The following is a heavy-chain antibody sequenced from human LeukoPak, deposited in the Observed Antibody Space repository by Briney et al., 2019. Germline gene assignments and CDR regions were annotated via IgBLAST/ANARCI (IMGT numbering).Heavy chain of an antibody. J-gene: IGHJ4*02. V-gene: IGHV3-53*01. CDR3: ARLYSFFDY. CDR1: GFTFSSFA. Sequence: GGSLRLSCAASGFTFSSFAMSWVRQAPGKGLEWVSVIYSGGSTYYADSVKGRFTISRDNSKNTLYLQMNSLRAEDTAVYYCARLYSFFDYWGQGTLVTVSS. D-gene: IGHD2-2*02. CDR2: IYSGGST.